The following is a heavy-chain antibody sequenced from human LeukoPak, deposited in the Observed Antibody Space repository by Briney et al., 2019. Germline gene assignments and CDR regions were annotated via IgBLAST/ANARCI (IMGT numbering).Heavy chain of an antibody. CDR2: INHSGST. D-gene: IGHD3-10*01. CDR3: ARHVSSGSPSYYFDY. J-gene: IGHJ4*02. Sequence: SETLSLTCAVYGGSFSGYYWSWIRQPPGKGLEWIGEINHSGSTNYNPSLKSRVTISVDTSKNQFSLKLSSVTAADTAVYYCARHVSSGSPSYYFDYWGQGTLVPVSS. V-gene: IGHV4-34*01. CDR1: GGSFSGYY.